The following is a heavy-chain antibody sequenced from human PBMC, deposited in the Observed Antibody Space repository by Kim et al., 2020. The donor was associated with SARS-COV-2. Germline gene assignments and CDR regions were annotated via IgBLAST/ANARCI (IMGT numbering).Heavy chain of an antibody. D-gene: IGHD7-27*01. CDR2: ST. CDR3: AKDHSGGFDP. J-gene: IGHJ5*02. V-gene: IGHV3-23*01. Sequence: STYYADAVKGRFTISRDNSKNTLYLQMNSLRAEDTAVYYCAKDHSGGFDPWGQGTLVTVSS.